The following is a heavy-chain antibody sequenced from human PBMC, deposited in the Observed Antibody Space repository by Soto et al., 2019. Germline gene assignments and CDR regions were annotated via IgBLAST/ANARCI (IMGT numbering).Heavy chain of an antibody. Sequence: SETLSLTCSVSGDYIHVGGYYWTWIRQRPGKGLEWMGYIYYTGKTYYNPSLESRLTMSVDRSKNQFSLRLTSVTAADTAVYFCGRDLTSNANCIDPWGQGTLVTAPQ. CDR2: IYYTGKT. CDR1: GDYIHVGGYY. CDR3: GRDLTSNANCIDP. D-gene: IGHD2-2*01. V-gene: IGHV4-30-4*01. J-gene: IGHJ5*02.